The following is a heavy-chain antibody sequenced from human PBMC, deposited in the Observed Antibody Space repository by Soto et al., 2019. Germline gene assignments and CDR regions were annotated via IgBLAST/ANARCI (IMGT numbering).Heavy chain of an antibody. J-gene: IGHJ4*02. CDR3: AREGYCSSTSCRYFDY. Sequence: QVQLQESGPGLVKPSQTLSLTCTVSGGSISSGGYYWSWIRQHPGKGLEWIGYIYYSGSTYYNPSLKSRVTLSVDTSKNQFSLKLRSVTAADTAVYYCAREGYCSSTSCRYFDYWGQGTLVTVSS. D-gene: IGHD2-2*01. CDR2: IYYSGST. V-gene: IGHV4-31*03. CDR1: GGSISSGGYY.